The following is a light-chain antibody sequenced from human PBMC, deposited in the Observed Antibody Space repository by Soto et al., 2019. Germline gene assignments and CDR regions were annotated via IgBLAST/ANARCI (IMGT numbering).Light chain of an antibody. V-gene: IGLV2-14*01. Sequence: QSALTQPASVSGSPAQSITISCTGTSSDIGAYNYVSWYQQHPGKAPKPMIFEVSNRPSGVSNRFSGCKSGSTASLTISGLQAEDEADYYCSSFTSTDTHRYVFGTGTKLTVL. CDR2: EVS. J-gene: IGLJ1*01. CDR1: SSDIGAYNY. CDR3: SSFTSTDTHRYV.